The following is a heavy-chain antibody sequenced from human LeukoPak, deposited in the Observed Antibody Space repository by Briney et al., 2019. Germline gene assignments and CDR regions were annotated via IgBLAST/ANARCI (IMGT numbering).Heavy chain of an antibody. J-gene: IGHJ4*02. CDR1: GFTLSSYG. V-gene: IGHV3-33*08. D-gene: IGHD3-22*01. CDR2: IWYDGSNK. CDR3: ARDAEGVTMIVVATTFDY. Sequence: GGSLRLSCAASGFTLSSYGMHWVRQAPGKGLEWVAVIWYDGSNKYYADSVKGRFTISRDNSKNTLYLQMNSLRAEDTAVYYCARDAEGVTMIVVATTFDYWGQGTLVTVSS.